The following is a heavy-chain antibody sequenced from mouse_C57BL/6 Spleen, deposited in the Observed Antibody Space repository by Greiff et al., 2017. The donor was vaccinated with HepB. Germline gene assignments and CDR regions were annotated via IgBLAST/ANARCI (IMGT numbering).Heavy chain of an antibody. V-gene: IGHV1-15*01. CDR3: TRSRGNYYAMDY. Sequence: VQVVESGAELVRPGASVTLSCKASGYTFTDYEMHWVKQTPVHGLEWIGAIDPETGGTAYNQKFKGKAILTADKSSSTAYMELRSLTSEDSAVYYCTRSRGNYYAMDYWGQGTSVTVSS. D-gene: IGHD2-1*01. J-gene: IGHJ4*01. CDR1: GYTFTDYE. CDR2: IDPETGGT.